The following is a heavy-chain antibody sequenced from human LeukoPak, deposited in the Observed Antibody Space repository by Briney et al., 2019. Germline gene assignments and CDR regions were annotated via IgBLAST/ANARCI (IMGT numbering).Heavy chain of an antibody. CDR2: INHNGNVN. CDR1: GFTFSSYC. V-gene: IGHV3-7*03. J-gene: IGHJ6*02. CDR3: ARGGGLDV. Sequence: GGSLRLSCAASGFTFSSYCMNWSRQAPGKGLQCVSTINHNGNVNYYVDSVKGRFTISRDNAKNSLYLQMSNLRAEATAVYFCARGGGLDVWGQGATVTASS. D-gene: IGHD3-16*01.